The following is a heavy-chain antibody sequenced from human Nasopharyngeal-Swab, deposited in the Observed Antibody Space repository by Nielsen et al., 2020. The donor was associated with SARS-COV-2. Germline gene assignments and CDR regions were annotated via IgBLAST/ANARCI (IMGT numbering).Heavy chain of an antibody. CDR3: ARLMELPNDAFDI. V-gene: IGHV3-11*01. D-gene: IGHD1-26*01. CDR1: GFTFSAYY. CDR2: ISGSSTTI. Sequence: GGSLRLSCAASGFTFSAYYMSWIRQAPGKGLEWISYISGSSTTINYADSVQGRFTISRDNAKNSLYLQMNNLSAEETAVYYCARLMELPNDAFDIWGQGTMVTVSS. J-gene: IGHJ3*02.